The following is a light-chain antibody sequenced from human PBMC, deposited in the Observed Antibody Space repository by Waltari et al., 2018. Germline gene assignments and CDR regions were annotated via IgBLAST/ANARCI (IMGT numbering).Light chain of an antibody. CDR1: PLPKPH. J-gene: IGLJ2*01. CDR3: QSADSSGTYVI. Sequence: SYELTQPPSVSVSPGQTARITCSGAPLPKPHGFWYQQKPGQAPVMVIHRDTERPSGIPERFSGSNSGTTVTLTITAVQAEDEADYYCQSADSSGTYVIFGGGTKLSVL. CDR2: RDT. V-gene: IGLV3-25*03.